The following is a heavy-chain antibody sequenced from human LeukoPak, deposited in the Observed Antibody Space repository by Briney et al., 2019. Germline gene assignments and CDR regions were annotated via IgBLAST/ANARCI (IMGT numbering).Heavy chain of an antibody. V-gene: IGHV1-69*13. CDR2: IIPIFGTA. CDR1: GGTFTSYA. CDR3: ARESGWYSTWIDY. D-gene: IGHD6-19*01. Sequence: SVKVSCKASGGTFTSYAISWVRQAPGQGLEWMGGIIPIFGTANYAQKFQGRVTITADESTSTAYMELSSLRSEDTAVYYCARESGWYSTWIDYWGQGTLVTVSS. J-gene: IGHJ4*02.